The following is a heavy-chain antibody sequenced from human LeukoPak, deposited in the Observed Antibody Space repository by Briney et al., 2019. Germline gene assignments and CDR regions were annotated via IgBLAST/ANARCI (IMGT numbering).Heavy chain of an antibody. J-gene: IGHJ1*01. CDR3: ARAPSEIGGYYPEYFRH. V-gene: IGHV3-74*01. CDR2: IKSDGGT. D-gene: IGHD3-22*01. CDR1: GFTFSSFW. Sequence: QTGGSLRLSCAASGFTFSSFWMHWVRQAPGKGLVWVSRIKSDGGTNYADSVKGRFTISRDNAKNTVSLQMNSLRVEDTGVYYCARAPSEIGGYYPEYFRHWGQGTLVTVSS.